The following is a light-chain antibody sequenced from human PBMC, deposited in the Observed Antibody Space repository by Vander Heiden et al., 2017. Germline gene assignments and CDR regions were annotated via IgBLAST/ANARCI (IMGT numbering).Light chain of an antibody. CDR3: SSYTGRSTYV. Sequence: QSALTQPASVSGSPGQSTTISCTGTSSDVGGYNYVSWYQQHPGKAPKLMIYDVSNRPSGVSNRFSGSKSGNTASLTISGLQAEDEADYYCSSYTGRSTYVFGTGTKVTVL. J-gene: IGLJ1*01. V-gene: IGLV2-14*01. CDR1: SSDVGGYNY. CDR2: DVS.